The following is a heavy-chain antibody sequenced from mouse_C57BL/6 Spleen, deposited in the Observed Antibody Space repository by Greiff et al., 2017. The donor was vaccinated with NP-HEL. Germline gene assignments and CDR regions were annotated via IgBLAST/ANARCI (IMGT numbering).Heavy chain of an antibody. CDR2: IYPGDGDT. Sequence: QVQLQQSGPELVKPGASVKISCKASGYAFSSSWMNWVKQRPGKGLEWIGRIYPGDGDTNYNGKFKGKATLTADKSSSTAYMQLSSLTSEDSAVYVCSVGITTVVAPFAYWGQGTLVTVSA. V-gene: IGHV1-82*01. J-gene: IGHJ3*01. CDR3: SVGITTVVAPFAY. CDR1: GYAFSSSW. D-gene: IGHD1-1*01.